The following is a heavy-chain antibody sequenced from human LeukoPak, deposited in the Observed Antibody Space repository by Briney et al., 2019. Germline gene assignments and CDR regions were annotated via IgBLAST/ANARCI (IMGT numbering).Heavy chain of an antibody. CDR2: INSDSNYI. V-gene: IGHV3-21*01. D-gene: IGHD6-13*01. Sequence: GGTLRLSCTASGFIFSNYGMSWVRQAPGKGLEWVSSINSDSNYIYYADSVKGRFTISRDAKNSVYLQMNSLRAEDTAVYYCARNGILGIAAAVDVWGKGTTVTVSS. CDR1: GFIFSNYG. CDR3: ARNGILGIAAAVDV. J-gene: IGHJ6*04.